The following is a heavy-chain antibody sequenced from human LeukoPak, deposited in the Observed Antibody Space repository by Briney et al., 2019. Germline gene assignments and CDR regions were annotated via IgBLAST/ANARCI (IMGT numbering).Heavy chain of an antibody. CDR1: GGSISSYY. D-gene: IGHD6-19*01. Sequence: PSETLSLTCTVSGGSISSYYWSWIRQPPGKGLEWIGYIYYSGSTNYNPSLKSRVTISVDTSKNQFSLKLSSVTAADTAVYYCARAYSSGFIEYWGQGTLVAVSS. J-gene: IGHJ4*02. CDR3: ARAYSSGFIEY. CDR2: IYYSGST. V-gene: IGHV4-59*01.